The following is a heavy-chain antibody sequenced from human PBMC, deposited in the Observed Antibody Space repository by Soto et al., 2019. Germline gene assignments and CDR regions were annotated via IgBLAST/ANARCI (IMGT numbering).Heavy chain of an antibody. D-gene: IGHD2-15*01. V-gene: IGHV4-59*01. J-gene: IGHJ4*02. CDR2: THYTGTT. Sequence: SETLSLTCTVSRGSINNSYWTWVRQPPGKRLEWIGYTHYTGTTNHNPSLRGRVTMSVDTSNNQFSLKLSSVTAADTAVYYCVRVANGGRFDYWGPGNMVTVSS. CDR3: VRVANGGRFDY. CDR1: RGSINNSY.